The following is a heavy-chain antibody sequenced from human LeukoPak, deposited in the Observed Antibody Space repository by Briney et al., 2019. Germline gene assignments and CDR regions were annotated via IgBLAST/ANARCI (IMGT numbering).Heavy chain of an antibody. V-gene: IGHV3-23*01. CDR3: ARNYPIFRTYDSSGYFDL. Sequence: GGSLRLSCAASGSTFSSYAMSWVRQAPGKGLEWVSVISGSGGRTYYADSVKGRFTISRDNAKNSLYLQMNSLRAEDTAVYYCARNYPIFRTYDSSGYFDLWGRGTLVTVSS. CDR1: GSTFSSYA. J-gene: IGHJ2*01. D-gene: IGHD3-22*01. CDR2: ISGSGGRT.